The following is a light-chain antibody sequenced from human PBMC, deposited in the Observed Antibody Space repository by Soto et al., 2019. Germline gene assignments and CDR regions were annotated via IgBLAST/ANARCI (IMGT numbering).Light chain of an antibody. CDR2: DAS. J-gene: IGKJ5*01. Sequence: EIVLTQSPATLSLSPGERATLSCRASQGVSSYLAWYQQKPGQAPRLLLYDASNRATGIPARFSGSGSGTDFTLTISSLEPEDFAVYYCQQRSNWPPTFGQGTRLEI. CDR1: QGVSSY. CDR3: QQRSNWPPT. V-gene: IGKV3-11*01.